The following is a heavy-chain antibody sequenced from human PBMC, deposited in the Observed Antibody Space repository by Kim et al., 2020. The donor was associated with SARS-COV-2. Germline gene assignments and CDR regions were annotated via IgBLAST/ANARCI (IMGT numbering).Heavy chain of an antibody. CDR3: AREEEEWLRFYYYYGMDV. Sequence: ASVKVSCKASGYTFTGYYMHWVRQAPGQGLEWMGWINPNSGGTNYAQKFQGRVTMTRDTSISTAYMELSRLRSDDTAVYYCAREEEEWLRFYYYYGMDVWGQGTTVTVSS. CDR1: GYTFTGYY. CDR2: INPNSGGT. D-gene: IGHD5-12*01. J-gene: IGHJ6*02. V-gene: IGHV1-2*02.